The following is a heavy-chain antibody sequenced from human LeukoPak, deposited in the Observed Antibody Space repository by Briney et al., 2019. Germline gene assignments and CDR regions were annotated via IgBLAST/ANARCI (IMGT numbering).Heavy chain of an antibody. CDR3: ARVDYSGSGSYYGNRFDP. CDR1: GYTFSSYD. CDR2: MNPNSGKT. V-gene: IGHV1-8*01. J-gene: IGHJ5*02. D-gene: IGHD3-10*01. Sequence: GASVKVSCKASGYTFSSYDINWVRQATGQGLEWMGWMNPNSGKTGYAQKFQGRVTMTSDTSISTAYMELRSLRSEDTAVYYCARVDYSGSGSYYGNRFDPWGQGTLVTVSS.